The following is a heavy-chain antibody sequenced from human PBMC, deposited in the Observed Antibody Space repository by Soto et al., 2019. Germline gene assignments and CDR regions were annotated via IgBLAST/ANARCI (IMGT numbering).Heavy chain of an antibody. CDR1: GGTFSNYA. V-gene: IGHV1-69*12. J-gene: IGHJ6*02. D-gene: IGHD6-6*01. CDR3: ARQYSSSPKTYYYYVMDV. Sequence: QVQLVQSGAEVKKPGSSVKVSCKASGGTFSNYAISWVRQAPGQGLEWMGGVIAVFGTANYAQNFLDRVTITADEPTSTAYMELSSLRSEDTAVYYCARQYSSSPKTYYYYVMDVWGQGTTVTVSS. CDR2: VIAVFGTA.